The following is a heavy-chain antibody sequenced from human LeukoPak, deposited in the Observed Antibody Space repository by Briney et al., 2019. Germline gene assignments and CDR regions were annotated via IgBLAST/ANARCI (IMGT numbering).Heavy chain of an antibody. V-gene: IGHV1-24*01. D-gene: IGHD6-19*01. J-gene: IGHJ4*02. CDR3: ATLLGSGKASGY. CDR1: GYTLTELS. Sequence: ASVTVSCKVSGYTLTELSMHWVRQAPGKGLEWMGGFDPEDGETIYAQKFQGRVTMTEDTSTDTAYMELSSLRSEDTAVYYCATLLGSGKASGYWGQGTLVTVSS. CDR2: FDPEDGET.